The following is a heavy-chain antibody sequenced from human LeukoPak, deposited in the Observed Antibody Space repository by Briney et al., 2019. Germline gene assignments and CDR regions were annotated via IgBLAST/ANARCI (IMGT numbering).Heavy chain of an antibody. J-gene: IGHJ4*02. Sequence: PGGSLRLSCAASGFTVSSNYMSWVRQAPGKGLEWVSVIYSGGSTYYADSVKGRFTISRDNSKNTLYLQMNSLRAEDTAVYYCAGVYYYDSSGYYRWGQGTLVSVSS. D-gene: IGHD3-22*01. CDR2: IYSGGST. CDR3: AGVYYYDSSGYYR. CDR1: GFTVSSNY. V-gene: IGHV3-53*01.